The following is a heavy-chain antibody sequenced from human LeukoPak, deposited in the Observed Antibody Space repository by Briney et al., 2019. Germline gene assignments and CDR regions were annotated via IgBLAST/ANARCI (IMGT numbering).Heavy chain of an antibody. CDR2: ISGSGGRT. V-gene: IGHV3-23*01. D-gene: IGHD3-3*01. CDR1: GFTFSSYA. J-gene: IGHJ4*02. CDR3: AKVRVSGYDKGYFDY. Sequence: PGGSLRLSCAAPGFTFSSYAMNWVRQAPGKGLEWVSVISGSGGRTYYADSVKGRFTISRDNSKNTLYLQMNSLRAEDTAVYYCAKVRVSGYDKGYFDYWGQGTLVTVSS.